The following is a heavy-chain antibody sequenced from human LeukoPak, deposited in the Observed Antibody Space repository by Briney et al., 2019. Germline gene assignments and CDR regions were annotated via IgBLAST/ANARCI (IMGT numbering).Heavy chain of an antibody. CDR2: IIPIFGTA. V-gene: IGHV1-69*13. CDR1: RGTFSSYA. CDR3: ARRLYCSSTSCYSSSYYYYGMDV. J-gene: IGHJ6*02. D-gene: IGHD2-2*01. Sequence: GASVKVSCKASRGTFSSYAISWVRQAPGQGLEWMGGIIPIFGTANYAQKFQGRVTITADESTSTAYMELSSLRSEDTAVYYCARRLYCSSTSCYSSSYYYYGMDVWGQGTTVTVPS.